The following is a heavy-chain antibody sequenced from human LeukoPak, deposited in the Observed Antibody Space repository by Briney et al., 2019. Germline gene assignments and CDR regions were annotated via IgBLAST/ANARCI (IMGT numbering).Heavy chain of an antibody. V-gene: IGHV3-7*01. CDR3: ATARNDYSNYMDY. CDR1: GFTFSSYW. D-gene: IGHD4-11*01. J-gene: IGHJ4*02. Sequence: SGGSLRLSCAASGFTFSSYWMSWVRQAPGKGLEWVANIKQDGSEKYYVDSVKGRFTISRDNAKNSLYLQMNSLRAEDTAVYYCATARNDYSNYMDYWGQGTLVTVSS. CDR2: IKQDGSEK.